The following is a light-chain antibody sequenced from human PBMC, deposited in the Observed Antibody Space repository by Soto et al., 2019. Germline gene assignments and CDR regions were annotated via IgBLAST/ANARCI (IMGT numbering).Light chain of an antibody. Sequence: EIVLTQSPGTLSLSPGERATLSCRASQSVSSSYLAWYQQKPGQAPRLLIYGASSRATGITNRFSGSGSGTDFTLTISRLEPEDFAVYYCQQYGRSLFTFGPGTKVDIK. CDR1: QSVSSSY. J-gene: IGKJ3*01. CDR3: QQYGRSLFT. CDR2: GAS. V-gene: IGKV3-20*01.